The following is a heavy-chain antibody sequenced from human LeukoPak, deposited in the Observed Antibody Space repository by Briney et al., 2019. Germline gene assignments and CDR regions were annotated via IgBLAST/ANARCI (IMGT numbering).Heavy chain of an antibody. J-gene: IGHJ4*02. CDR2: IYYSGST. Sequence: SETLSLTCTVSGGSINSYYWTWIRQPPGKGLEWIGYIYYSGSTNYNPSLKSRVAISVDTSKNQFSLKLSSVTAADTAVYYCARGFIVATHSLAYWGQGTLVTVSS. CDR1: GGSINSYY. CDR3: ARGFIVATHSLAY. V-gene: IGHV4-59*01. D-gene: IGHD5-12*01.